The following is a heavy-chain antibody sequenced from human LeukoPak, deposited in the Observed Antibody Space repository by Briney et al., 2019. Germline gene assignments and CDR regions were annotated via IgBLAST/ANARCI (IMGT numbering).Heavy chain of an antibody. CDR3: GRLRGWPNYFDY. CDR1: GYSFTTYW. V-gene: IGHV5-51*01. Sequence: GESLKISCKGPGYSFTTYWIGWVRQMPGKGLEWMGVIYPGDSNTKYSPSFQGQVTISADKSISTAYLQWSSLKASDTAMYYCGRLRGWPNYFDYWGQGTLVTVSS. D-gene: IGHD6-19*01. CDR2: IYPGDSNT. J-gene: IGHJ4*02.